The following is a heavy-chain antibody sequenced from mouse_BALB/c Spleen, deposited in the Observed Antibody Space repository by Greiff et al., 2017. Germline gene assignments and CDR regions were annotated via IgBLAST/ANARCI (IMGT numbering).Heavy chain of an antibody. CDR2: ISYSGST. V-gene: IGHV3-2*02. CDR3: ARFDYYGSSYYSMDY. J-gene: IGHJ4*01. Sequence: EVQRVESGPGLVKPSQSLSLTCTVTGYSITSDYAWNWIRQFPGNKLEWMGYISYSGSTSYNPSLKSRISITRDTSKNQFFLQLNSVTTEDTATYYCARFDYYGSSYYSMDYWGQGTSVTVSS. D-gene: IGHD1-1*01. CDR1: GYSITSDYA.